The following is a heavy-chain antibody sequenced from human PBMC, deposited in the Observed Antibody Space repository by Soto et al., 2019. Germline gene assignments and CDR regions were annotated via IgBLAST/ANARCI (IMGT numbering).Heavy chain of an antibody. CDR3: AQILLRQYYDILTGFRLHDYYYGMDV. Sequence: SGPTLVNPTQTLTLTCTFSGFSLSTSGMCVSWIRQPPGKALEWLALIDWDDDKYYSTSLKTRLTISKDTSKNQVVLTMTNMDPVDTATYYCAQILLRQYYDILTGFRLHDYYYGMDVWGQGTTVTVSS. CDR2: IDWDDDK. D-gene: IGHD3-9*01. V-gene: IGHV2-70*01. CDR1: GFSLSTSGMC. J-gene: IGHJ6*02.